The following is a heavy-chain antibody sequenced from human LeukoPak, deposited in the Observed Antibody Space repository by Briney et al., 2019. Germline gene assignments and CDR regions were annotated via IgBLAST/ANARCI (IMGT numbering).Heavy chain of an antibody. CDR2: ISTSSSYT. D-gene: IGHD2-15*01. Sequence: PGRSLRLSCAASGFIFSDYYMSWIRQAPGKGLEWVSYISTSSSYTNYADSLKGRFTISRDSAKNSLYLQMNSLRAEDTAVYYCARHAAATAHGAFDIWGQGTMVTVSS. V-gene: IGHV3-11*06. J-gene: IGHJ3*02. CDR1: GFIFSDYY. CDR3: ARHAAATAHGAFDI.